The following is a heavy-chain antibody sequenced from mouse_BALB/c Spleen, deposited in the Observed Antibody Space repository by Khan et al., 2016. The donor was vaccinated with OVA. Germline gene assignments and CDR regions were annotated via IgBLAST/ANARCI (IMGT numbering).Heavy chain of an antibody. CDR1: GYSFTGYL. CDR3: ARTYGSDFDN. J-gene: IGHJ2*01. Sequence: EVQLVESGPELVKPGASVKISCKASGYSFTGYLLNWVMQSPGKSLEWIGRINPHIGETFYNQKFKGKATLTVDESSSTVYMELRSLASEDAAVYYCARTYGSDFDNWGPGTTLTVSS. D-gene: IGHD1-1*01. CDR2: INPHIGET. V-gene: IGHV1-20*02.